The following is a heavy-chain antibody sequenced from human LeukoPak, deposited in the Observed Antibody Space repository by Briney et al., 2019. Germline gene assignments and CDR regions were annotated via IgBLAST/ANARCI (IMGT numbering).Heavy chain of an antibody. V-gene: IGHV5-51*01. J-gene: IGHJ4*02. CDR1: GYSFSTHW. Sequence: GESLKISCKGSGYSFSTHWVGWVRQMPGKGLEWMGIIYPGDSDTRYSPSFQGQVTISADKSISSAYLQWSSLKASDTAMYYCARSYGSGSYSEYWGQGTLVTVSS. CDR2: IYPGDSDT. CDR3: ARSYGSGSYSEY. D-gene: IGHD3-10*01.